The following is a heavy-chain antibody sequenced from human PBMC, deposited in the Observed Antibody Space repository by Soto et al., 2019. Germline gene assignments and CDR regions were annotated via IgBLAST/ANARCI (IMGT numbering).Heavy chain of an antibody. V-gene: IGHV4-39*01. J-gene: IGHJ6*02. CDR3: ARHRGNGDYLRYYYGMDV. Sequence: SETLSLTCTVSGGSISSSSYYWGWIRQPPGKGLEWIGSIYYSGSTYYNPSLKSRVTISVDTSKNQFSLKLSSVTAADTAVYYCARHRGNGDYLRYYYGMDVWGQGTTVTVSS. CDR2: IYYSGST. D-gene: IGHD4-17*01. CDR1: GGSISSSSYY.